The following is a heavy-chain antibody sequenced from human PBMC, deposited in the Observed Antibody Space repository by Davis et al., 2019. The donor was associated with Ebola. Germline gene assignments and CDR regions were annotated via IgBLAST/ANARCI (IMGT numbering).Heavy chain of an antibody. Sequence: PSETLSLTCAVYGGSFSGYYWSWIRQPPGKGLEWIGEINHSGSTNYNPSLKSRVTISVDTSKNQFSLKLSSVTAADTAVYYCARAAPLRFLEWLSNYYYGMDVWGQGTTVTVSS. V-gene: IGHV4-34*01. D-gene: IGHD3-3*01. CDR1: GGSFSGYY. J-gene: IGHJ6*02. CDR2: INHSGST. CDR3: ARAAPLRFLEWLSNYYYGMDV.